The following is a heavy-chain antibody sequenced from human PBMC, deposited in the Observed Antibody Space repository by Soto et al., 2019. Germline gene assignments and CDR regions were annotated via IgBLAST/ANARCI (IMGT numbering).Heavy chain of an antibody. CDR2: ISGSGGST. Sequence: PGGSLRLSSAASEFTFSPYAMSWVRQAPGKGLEWVSSISGSGGSTHYADSVKGRFTVSRDNSKRALSLQMSSLREEDTATYYCAKGLRRLLRTQYYYGLDVWGRGTTVTVSS. CDR1: EFTFSPYA. CDR3: AKGLRRLLRTQYYYGLDV. D-gene: IGHD3-10*01. V-gene: IGHV3-23*01. J-gene: IGHJ6*02.